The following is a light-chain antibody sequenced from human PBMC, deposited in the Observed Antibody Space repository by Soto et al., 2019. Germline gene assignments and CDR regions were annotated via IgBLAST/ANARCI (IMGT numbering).Light chain of an antibody. J-gene: IGLJ1*01. CDR2: DVS. CDR3: SSYSSSSTPDV. Sequence: QSALTQPASVSGSPGQSITISCTGTSSDVGGYNFVSWYQQHAGKVPKLIIFDVSNRPSGVSSRFSGSKSGNTASLTISGLQAEDEADYYCSSYSSSSTPDVFGTGTKVTVL. CDR1: SSDVGGYNF. V-gene: IGLV2-14*01.